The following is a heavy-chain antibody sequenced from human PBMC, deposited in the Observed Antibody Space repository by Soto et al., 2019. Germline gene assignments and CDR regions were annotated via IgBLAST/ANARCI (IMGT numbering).Heavy chain of an antibody. D-gene: IGHD3-10*01. CDR2: IYWDDGK. CDR1: LFSLNTGGVT. CDR3: AHSPAPRVYFQH. V-gene: IGHV2-5*02. J-gene: IGHJ1*01. Sequence: XGPTLLNPPQTLPLACVFALFSLNTGGVTVGWIRQPPGKALEWVALIYWDDGKRYSPSLKSRLTITKETSRNQVVLTMTNVDPEDTATYFCAHSPAPRVYFQHWGEGTLVTVSS.